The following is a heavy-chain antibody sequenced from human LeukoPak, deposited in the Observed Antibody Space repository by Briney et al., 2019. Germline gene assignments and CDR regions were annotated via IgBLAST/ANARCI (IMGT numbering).Heavy chain of an antibody. CDR1: GFTFSSYG. CDR3: ATDRGLR. V-gene: IGHV3-7*03. Sequence: GRSLRLSCAASGFTFSSYGMHWVRQAPGKGLEWVANIKYDGSEKYYVDSVKGRFTISRDNAKNSLYLQMNSLRVEDMAMYYCATDRGLRWGKGTTVTVSS. J-gene: IGHJ6*04. CDR2: IKYDGSEK.